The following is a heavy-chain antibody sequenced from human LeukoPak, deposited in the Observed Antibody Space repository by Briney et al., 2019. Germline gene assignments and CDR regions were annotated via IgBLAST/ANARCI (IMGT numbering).Heavy chain of an antibody. CDR3: ARSETMITFGGVIAGSFDY. D-gene: IGHD3-16*02. CDR1: GFTFSSYW. CDR2: IKQAGSEK. V-gene: IGHV3-7*01. J-gene: IGHJ4*02. Sequence: GGSLRLSCAASGFTFSSYWMSWVRQAPGKGLEWVANIKQAGSEKYYVDSVKGRFTISRDNAKNSLYLQMNSLRAEDTAVYYCARSETMITFGGVIAGSFDYWGQGTLVTVSS.